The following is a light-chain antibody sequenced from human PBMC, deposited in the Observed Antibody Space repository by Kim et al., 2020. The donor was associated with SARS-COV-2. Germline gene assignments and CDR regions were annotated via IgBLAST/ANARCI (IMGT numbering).Light chain of an antibody. CDR1: SSNIGSNY. V-gene: IGLV1-47*01. Sequence: GQGVTISFSGSSSNIGSNYVYWYQQLPRTAPKLLIYRNNQRPSGVPDRFSGSKSGTSASLAISGLRSEDEADYYCAAWNDSLSGWVFGGGTKLTVL. J-gene: IGLJ3*02. CDR2: RNN. CDR3: AAWNDSLSGWV.